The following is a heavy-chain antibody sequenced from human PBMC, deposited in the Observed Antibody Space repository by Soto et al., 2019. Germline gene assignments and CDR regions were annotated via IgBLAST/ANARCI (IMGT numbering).Heavy chain of an antibody. CDR1: GFTFSSCD. V-gene: IGHV3-48*03. CDR3: VRDNGGMDV. CDR2: IGGRGGSI. J-gene: IGHJ6*02. Sequence: EVQLVESGGGLVQPGGSLRLSCAASGFTFSSCDFNWVRQTPGKRLEWVARIGGRGGSIYYGDSVKGRFTISIDNGKNFVYLQINSLTAADTAVYYCVRDNGGMDVWGQGTTVTVSS.